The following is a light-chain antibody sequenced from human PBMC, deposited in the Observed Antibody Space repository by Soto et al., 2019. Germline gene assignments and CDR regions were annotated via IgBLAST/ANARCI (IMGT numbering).Light chain of an antibody. Sequence: EIVMTQSPATLSVSPGERATLSYRASQSISINLAWYQQKPGQAPRLLIFGASTRATGIPARFSGSGSGTEFTLTISSLQSEDFAVYYCQQYNTWPSWTFGQGTKVDIK. CDR3: QQYNTWPSWT. CDR2: GAS. CDR1: QSISIN. V-gene: IGKV3-15*01. J-gene: IGKJ1*01.